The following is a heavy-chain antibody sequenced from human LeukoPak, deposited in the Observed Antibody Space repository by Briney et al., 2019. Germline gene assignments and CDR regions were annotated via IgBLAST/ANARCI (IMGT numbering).Heavy chain of an antibody. CDR3: ARVRAVAGMADKRLDY. J-gene: IGHJ4*02. Sequence: ASVKVSCKASGYTFTNSDINWLRQATGQGLEWMGWVNPNSGNSAYAQKLQGRLTMTRNTSISTAYMELSSLRSDDTAVYYCARVRAVAGMADKRLDYWGQGTLVTVSS. V-gene: IGHV1-8*01. CDR1: GYTFTNSD. D-gene: IGHD6-19*01. CDR2: VNPNSGNS.